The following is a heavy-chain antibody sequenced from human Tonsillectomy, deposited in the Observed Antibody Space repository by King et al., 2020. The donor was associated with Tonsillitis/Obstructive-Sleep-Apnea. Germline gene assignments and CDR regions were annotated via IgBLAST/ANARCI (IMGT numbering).Heavy chain of an antibody. D-gene: IGHD5-12*01. V-gene: IGHV3-33*01. Sequence: VQLVESGGGVVQPGRSLRLSCAASGFTFSTYGMHWVRQAPGKGLEWVAVIWYDGSNKYYADSVKGRFTISRDNSKNTVYLQMNSLRVEDTAVYYCVREXKLATLRAFDIWXQGTMVTVSS. CDR1: GFTFSTYG. CDR3: VREXKLATLRAFDI. J-gene: IGHJ3*02. CDR2: IWYDGSNK.